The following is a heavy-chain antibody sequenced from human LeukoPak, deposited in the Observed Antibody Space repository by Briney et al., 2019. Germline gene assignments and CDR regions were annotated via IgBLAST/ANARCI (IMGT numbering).Heavy chain of an antibody. V-gene: IGHV4-59*12. CDR3: AREVGDTRDSDAFDI. J-gene: IGHJ3*02. Sequence: PSETLSLTCTVSGGSISSYYWSWIRQPPGKGLEWIGYIYYSGSTNYNPSLKSRVTISVDTSKNQFSLKLSSVTAADTAVYYCAREVGDTRDSDAFDIWGQGTMVTVSS. D-gene: IGHD1-26*01. CDR1: GGSISSYY. CDR2: IYYSGST.